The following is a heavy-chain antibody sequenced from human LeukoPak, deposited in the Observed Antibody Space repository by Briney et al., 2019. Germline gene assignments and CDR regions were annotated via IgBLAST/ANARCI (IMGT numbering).Heavy chain of an antibody. CDR3: AREPLSRVAATGHDAFDI. CDR2: IIPIFGTA. Sequence: SVKVSCKASGGTFSNYAMSWVRQAPGQGLEWTGGIIPIFGTAKYAQNFQGRVTITTDESTSTAYMELSSLRSEDTAVYYCAREPLSRVAATGHDAFDIWGQGTMVTVSS. CDR1: GGTFSNYA. D-gene: IGHD2-15*01. V-gene: IGHV1-69*05. J-gene: IGHJ3*02.